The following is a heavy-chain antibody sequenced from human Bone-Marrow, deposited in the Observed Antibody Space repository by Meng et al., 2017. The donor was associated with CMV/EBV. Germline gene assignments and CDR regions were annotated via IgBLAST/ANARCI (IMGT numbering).Heavy chain of an antibody. D-gene: IGHD3-3*01. V-gene: IGHV4-34*01. CDR3: ATTTVDFWSGYFDY. J-gene: IGHJ4*02. CDR2: INHSGST. Sequence: QTLSLTCAVYGGSFSGYYWSWIRQPPGKGLEWIGEINHSGSTNYNPSLKSRVTISVDTSKNQFSLKLSSVTAADTAVYYCATTTVDFWSGYFDYWGQGTLVTVSS. CDR1: GGSFSGYY.